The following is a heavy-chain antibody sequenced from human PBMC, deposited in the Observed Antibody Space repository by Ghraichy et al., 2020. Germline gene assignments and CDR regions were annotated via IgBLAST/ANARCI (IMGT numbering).Heavy chain of an antibody. CDR1: GFTFSGHV. D-gene: IGHD6-6*01. CDR3: ANDFERSRPEDFGISDL. J-gene: IGHJ5*02. Sequence: GGSLRLSCAASGFTFSGHVMHWVRQAPGRGLEWVASLSYDGSNAHYADSVKGRFIISRDDSKTTLYLQLNSLRPEDTAVYFCANDFERSRPEDFGISDLWVPLTLVTASS. CDR2: LSYDGSNA. V-gene: IGHV3-30*18.